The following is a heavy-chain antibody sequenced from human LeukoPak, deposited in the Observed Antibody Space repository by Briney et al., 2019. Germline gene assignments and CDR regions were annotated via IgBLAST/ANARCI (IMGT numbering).Heavy chain of an antibody. D-gene: IGHD3-22*01. CDR2: INSDGSST. V-gene: IGHV3-74*01. CDR1: RFTFNYYW. Sequence: GGSLRLSCAASRFTFNYYWLHWVRQAPGKGLVWVSRINSDGSSTSYADSVKGRFTISRDNAKNTLYLQMNSLRAEDTAVYYCASNRVGGYLYYFDYWGQGTLVTVSS. CDR3: ASNRVGGYLYYFDY. J-gene: IGHJ4*02.